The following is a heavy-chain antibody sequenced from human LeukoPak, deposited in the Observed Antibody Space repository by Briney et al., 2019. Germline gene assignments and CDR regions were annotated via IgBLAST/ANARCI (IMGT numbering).Heavy chain of an antibody. D-gene: IGHD3-10*01. CDR2: IYYSGST. J-gene: IGHJ4*02. V-gene: IGHV4-59*01. CDR1: GGSISSYY. CDR3: ARVQFGGSMHYFDY. Sequence: PSETLSLTCTVSGGSISSYYRSWIRQPPGKGLEWIGYIYYSGSTNYNPSLKSRVTISVDTSKNQFSLKLSSVTAADTAVYYCARVQFGGSMHYFDYWGQGTLVTVSS.